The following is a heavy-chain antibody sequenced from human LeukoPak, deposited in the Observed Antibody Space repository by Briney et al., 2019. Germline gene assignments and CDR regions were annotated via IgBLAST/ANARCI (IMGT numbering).Heavy chain of an antibody. CDR1: GFTFSSYG. J-gene: IGHJ4*02. D-gene: IGHD4-17*01. CDR2: ISYDRSNK. CDR3: AKDYGDYSEGVDY. V-gene: IGHV3-30*18. Sequence: GGSLRLTCAASGFTFSSYGMHWVRQAPGKGLEWVAVISYDRSNKYYADSVKGRFTISRDNSKNTLYLQMNSLRAEDTAVYYCAKDYGDYSEGVDYWGQGTLVTVSS.